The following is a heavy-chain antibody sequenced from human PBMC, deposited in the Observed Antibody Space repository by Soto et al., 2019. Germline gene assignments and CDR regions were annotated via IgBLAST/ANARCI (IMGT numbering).Heavy chain of an antibody. CDR2: IYHSGST. Sequence: QVQLQESGPGLVKPSGTLSLTCAVSSGSISSSNWWSWVRQPPGKGLEWIGEIYHSGSTNYNPSLKIRVTISVDKSKNQFSLKLSSVTTADTAVYYCAREGWYNLNYGDAFDIWGQGTMVTVSS. J-gene: IGHJ3*02. V-gene: IGHV4-4*02. D-gene: IGHD1-7*01. CDR1: SGSISSSNW. CDR3: AREGWYNLNYGDAFDI.